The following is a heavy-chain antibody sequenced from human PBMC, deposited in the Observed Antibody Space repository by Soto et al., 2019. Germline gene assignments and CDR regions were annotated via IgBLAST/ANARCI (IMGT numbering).Heavy chain of an antibody. V-gene: IGHV1-69*08. J-gene: IGHJ6*03. CDR3: AREGSRDYYYMDV. CDR2: IIPILGIA. D-gene: IGHD3-10*01. CDR1: GGTFSSYT. Sequence: QVQLVQSGAEVKKPGSSVKVSCKASGGTFSSYTISWVRQAPGQGLEWMGRIIPILGIANYAQKFQGRVTITADKSTSTAYMEVSSLRSGHTAGYYCAREGSRDYYYMDVWGKGTTVTVSS.